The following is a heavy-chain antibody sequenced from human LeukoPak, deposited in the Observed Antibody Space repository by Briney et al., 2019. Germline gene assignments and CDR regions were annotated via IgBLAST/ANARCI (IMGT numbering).Heavy chain of an antibody. V-gene: IGHV3-21*01. Sequence: PGGSLRLSCAASGFXFSSYSINWVRQAPGKGLEWVSSISSSSTYIYYADSLKGRFTISRDNAKNSLYLQMNSLRAEDTAVYYCAKADGDKPFDYWGQGTLVTVSS. CDR3: AKADGDKPFDY. CDR1: GFXFSSYS. CDR2: ISSSSTYI. D-gene: IGHD4-17*01. J-gene: IGHJ4*02.